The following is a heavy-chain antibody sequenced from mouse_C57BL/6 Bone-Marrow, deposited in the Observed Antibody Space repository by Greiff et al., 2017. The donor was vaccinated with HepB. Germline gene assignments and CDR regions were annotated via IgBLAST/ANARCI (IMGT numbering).Heavy chain of an antibody. J-gene: IGHJ1*03. CDR1: GFSLTSYG. CDR3: ARNRAYGSSSYWYFDV. CDR2: IWSGGST. Sequence: QVQLQQSGPGLVQPSQSLSITCTVSGFSLTSYGVHWVRQSPGKGLEWLGVIWSGGSTDYNAAFISRLSISKDNSKSQVFFKMNSLQADDTAIYYCARNRAYGSSSYWYFDVWGTGTTVTVSS. V-gene: IGHV2-2*01. D-gene: IGHD1-1*01.